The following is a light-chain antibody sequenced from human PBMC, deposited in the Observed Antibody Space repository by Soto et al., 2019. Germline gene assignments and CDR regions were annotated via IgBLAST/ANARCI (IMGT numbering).Light chain of an antibody. Sequence: MVVAHGPGRLSLSPGERATLSCSASQSISSSYLAWYQQKPGQAPRLLVYGASSRATGITDRFSGSGSGTDFTLTISRLEHEDVAVHYCHQYGSSRFTFGPGTKVDIK. J-gene: IGKJ3*01. CDR2: GAS. CDR1: QSISSSY. CDR3: HQYGSSRFT. V-gene: IGKV3-20*01.